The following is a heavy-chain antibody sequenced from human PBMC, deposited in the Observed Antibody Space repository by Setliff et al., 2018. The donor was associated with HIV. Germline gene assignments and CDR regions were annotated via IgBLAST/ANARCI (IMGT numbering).Heavy chain of an antibody. J-gene: IGHJ6*02. Sequence: GGSLRLSCAASGFTFSAYAMTWVRRAPGRGLEWVSATTSNGRTTDYADSLKGRFTISRDNPKNSLYLQMNSLRAEDTAVYYCARDRRGIVVVPAAKGYYYYGMDVWGQGTTVTVSS. V-gene: IGHV3-21*01. CDR1: GFTFSAYA. D-gene: IGHD2-2*01. CDR2: TTSNGRTT. CDR3: ARDRRGIVVVPAAKGYYYYGMDV.